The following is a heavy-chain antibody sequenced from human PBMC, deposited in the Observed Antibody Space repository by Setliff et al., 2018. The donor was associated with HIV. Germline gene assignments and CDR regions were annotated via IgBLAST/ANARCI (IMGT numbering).Heavy chain of an antibody. CDR3: AKAPLTIVATGGEDC. V-gene: IGHV3-23*01. D-gene: IGHD6-13*01. CDR1: GFTFSSYT. J-gene: IGHJ4*02. CDR2: IYDSGDRT. Sequence: LRLSCAASGFTFSSYTMSWVRQAPGKGLEWVSGIYDSGDRTYYADSVRGRFTISRDNAKNTLYLQMNSLRAEDTAVYYCAKAPLTIVATGGEDCWGQGTLVTVSS.